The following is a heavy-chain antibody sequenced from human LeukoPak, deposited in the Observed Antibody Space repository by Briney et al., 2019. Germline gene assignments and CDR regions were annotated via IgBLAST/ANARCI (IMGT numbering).Heavy chain of an antibody. CDR1: GGSISSGGYY. CDR3: ARDCSGGSCSNY. D-gene: IGHD2-15*01. Sequence: PSQTLSLTCTVPGGSISSGGYYWSWIRQHPGKGLEWIGYIYYSGSTYYNPSLKSRVSMSVDTSENRFFLELTSVTAADTAVYYCARDCSGGSCSNYWGQGILVTVSS. J-gene: IGHJ4*02. V-gene: IGHV4-31*03. CDR2: IYYSGST.